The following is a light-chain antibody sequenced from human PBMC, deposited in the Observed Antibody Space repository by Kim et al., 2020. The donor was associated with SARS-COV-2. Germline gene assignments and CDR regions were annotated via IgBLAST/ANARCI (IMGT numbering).Light chain of an antibody. Sequence: QSVLTQPHSASGTPGQRVTISCSGSSSNIGSNYVYWYQQLPGTAPKLLIYGNNQRPSGVPDRFSGSKSGTSASLAISGLRSEDEADYYCAAWDDSLSGPVFGGGTQLTVL. V-gene: IGLV1-47*01. CDR2: GNN. J-gene: IGLJ2*01. CDR3: AAWDDSLSGPV. CDR1: SSNIGSNY.